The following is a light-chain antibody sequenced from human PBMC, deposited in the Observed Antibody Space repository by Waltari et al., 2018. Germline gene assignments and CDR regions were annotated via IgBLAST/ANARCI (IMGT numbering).Light chain of an antibody. CDR2: DAN. Sequence: QSALTQPASVSGSPGQSITISCTGSSSDVGGSNYVSWYQQHPGKAPKLMISDANKRPSGVSNRFSGSKSYNTASLTITGLQAEDEAHYYCTSLTSSSTIVFGGGTKLTVL. CDR3: TSLTSSSTIV. V-gene: IGLV2-14*03. J-gene: IGLJ2*01. CDR1: SSDVGGSNY.